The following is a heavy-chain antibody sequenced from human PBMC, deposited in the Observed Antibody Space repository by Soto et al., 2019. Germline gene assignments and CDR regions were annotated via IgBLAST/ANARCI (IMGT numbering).Heavy chain of an antibody. J-gene: IGHJ6*02. CDR3: ARGTPYCTTTSCSPSYYYGIEV. D-gene: IGHD2-2*01. CDR2: IKEDGSEK. CDR1: GFSLSNYW. V-gene: IGHV3-7*05. Sequence: EVQLVGSGGGLVQPGGSLTLSCEASGFSLSNYWMKWVRQAPGKGLEWVANIKEDGSEKYYVDSVKGRFTISRDNAKNAGYLQMTSLRAEDTAMYYCARGTPYCTTTSCSPSYYYGIEVWGQGTTVTVSS.